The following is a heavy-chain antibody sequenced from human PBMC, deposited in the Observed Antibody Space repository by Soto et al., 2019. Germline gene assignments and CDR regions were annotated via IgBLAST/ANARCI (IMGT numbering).Heavy chain of an antibody. V-gene: IGHV4-34*01. CDR1: GGSFSDTY. CDR3: ARVVRLFRGASDP. CDR2: INHNTNT. D-gene: IGHD3-16*02. Sequence: QVHLQQWGAGLLKPSETLSLTCAVYGGSFSDTYWNWFRQPPGKGLEWIGEINHNTNTIYNPSLNSRVTISVVTSNNCISPTLTSATASVSAVYYSARVVRLFRGASDPWGQGTLVTVSS. J-gene: IGHJ5*02.